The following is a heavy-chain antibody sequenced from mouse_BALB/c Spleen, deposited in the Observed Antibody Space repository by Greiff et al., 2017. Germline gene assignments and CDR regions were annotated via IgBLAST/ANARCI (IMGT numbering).Heavy chain of an antibody. J-gene: IGHJ1*01. V-gene: IGHV5-6-5*01. D-gene: IGHD1-1*01. CDR1: GFTFSSYA. CDR2: ISSGGST. CDR3: ARGRAVVATEYFDV. Sequence: EVQLVESGGGLVKPGGSLKLSCAASGFTFSSYAMSWVRQTPEKRLEWVASISSGGSTYYPDSVKGRFTISRDNARNILYLQMSSLRSEDTAMYYCARGRAVVATEYFDVWGAGTTVTVSS.